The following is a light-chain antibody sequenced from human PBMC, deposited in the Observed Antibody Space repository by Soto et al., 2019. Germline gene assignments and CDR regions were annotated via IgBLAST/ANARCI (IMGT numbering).Light chain of an antibody. J-gene: IGKJ2*01. CDR1: QSISSY. V-gene: IGKV1-39*01. CDR2: AAS. CDR3: QQSYCTPPYT. Sequence: DIQMTQSPSSLSASVGDRVTITCRASQSISSYLNWYQQQPGKAPKLLIYAASSLQSGVPSRFSGSGSGTDFTLTISSLQPEDFATYYCQQSYCTPPYTFGQGTKLEIK.